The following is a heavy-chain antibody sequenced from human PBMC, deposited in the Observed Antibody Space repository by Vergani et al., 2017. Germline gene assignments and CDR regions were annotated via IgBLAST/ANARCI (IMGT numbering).Heavy chain of an antibody. CDR2: IIPIFGTA. CDR3: ASWWACIVGATTHEYFQH. CDR1: GGTFSSYA. V-gene: IGHV1-69*01. J-gene: IGHJ1*01. Sequence: QVQLVQSGAEVKKPGSSVKVSCKASGGTFSSYAISWVRQAPGQGLEWMGGIIPIFGTANYAQKFQGRVTITADESTSTAYMELSSLRSEDTAVYYCASWWACIVGATTHEYFQHWGQGTLVTVSS. D-gene: IGHD1-26*01.